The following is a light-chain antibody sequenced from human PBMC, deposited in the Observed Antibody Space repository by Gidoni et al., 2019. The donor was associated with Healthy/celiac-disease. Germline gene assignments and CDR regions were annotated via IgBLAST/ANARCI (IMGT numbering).Light chain of an antibody. CDR1: SSNIWAGYD. Sequence: QSVLTQPPSVSGAPGQRVTISCTGSSSNIWAGYDVHWYQQLPGTAPKLLIYGNSNRPSGVPDRVSGSKSGTSASLAITGLQAEDEADYYCQSYDSSLSGYVFGTGTKVTVL. V-gene: IGLV1-40*01. J-gene: IGLJ1*01. CDR2: GNS. CDR3: QSYDSSLSGYV.